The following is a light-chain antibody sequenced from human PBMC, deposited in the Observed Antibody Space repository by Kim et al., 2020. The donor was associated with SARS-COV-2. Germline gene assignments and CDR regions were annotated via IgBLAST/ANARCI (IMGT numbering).Light chain of an antibody. CDR2: EDN. J-gene: IGLJ3*02. CDR3: QSYDSNNNWV. Sequence: KTVAISCTRSSGNVRSNYVMWYRRRPGTAPTSVMYEDNQRPSGVPDRFSGSIDSSSNSASLTISRLKTEDEADYYCQSYDSNNNWVLGGGTQLTVL. V-gene: IGLV6-57*03. CDR1: SGNVRSNY.